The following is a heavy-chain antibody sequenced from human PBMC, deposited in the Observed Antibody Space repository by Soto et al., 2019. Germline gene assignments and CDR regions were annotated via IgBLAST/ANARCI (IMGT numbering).Heavy chain of an antibody. J-gene: IGHJ3*02. D-gene: IGHD2-21*01. CDR2: ISSSGGST. Sequence: EVQLLESGGGFVQPGGSLRLSCAASTFTFNKYAMTWVRQAPGKGLEWVSSISSSGGSTYYADSVKGRFTISRDNSKNTLYVQMNSLRAEDTAVYYCAQHTMWPPHTPIDIWGQGTKVTVSS. CDR3: AQHTMWPPHTPIDI. V-gene: IGHV3-23*01. CDR1: TFTFNKYA.